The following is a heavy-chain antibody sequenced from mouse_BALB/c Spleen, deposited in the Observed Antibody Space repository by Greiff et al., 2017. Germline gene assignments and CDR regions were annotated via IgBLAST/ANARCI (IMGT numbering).Heavy chain of an antibody. CDR1: GYTFTSYT. D-gene: IGHD2-10*02. Sequence: QVQLQQSAAELARPGASVKMSCKASGYTFTSYTMHWVKQRPGQGLEWIGYINPSSGYTEYNQKFKDKTTLTADKSSSTAYMQLSSLTSEDSAVYYCARTEYGNYGGSFDYWGQGTTLTVSS. CDR3: ARTEYGNYGGSFDY. CDR2: INPSSGYT. J-gene: IGHJ2*01. V-gene: IGHV1-4*02.